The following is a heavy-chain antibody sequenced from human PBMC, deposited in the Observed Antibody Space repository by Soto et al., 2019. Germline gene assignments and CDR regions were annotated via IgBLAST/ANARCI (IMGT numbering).Heavy chain of an antibody. V-gene: IGHV1-69*13. CDR1: GGTFSSYA. D-gene: IGHD6-19*01. CDR2: IIPIFGTA. CDR3: ARVILDSSGWYGGDLG. Sequence: AVKVSCKASGGTFSSYAISWVRQAPGQGLEWMGGIIPIFGTAKYAQKFQGRVTITADESTSTAYMELSSLRSEDTAVYYCARVILDSSGWYGGDLGWGQGTLVTVSS. J-gene: IGHJ4*02.